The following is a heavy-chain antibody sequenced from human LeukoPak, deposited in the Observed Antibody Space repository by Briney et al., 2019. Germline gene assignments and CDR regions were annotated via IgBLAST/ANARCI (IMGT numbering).Heavy chain of an antibody. Sequence: GGSLRLPCAASGFTFSSYDMHWVRQATGKGLEWVSAIGTAGDTYYPGSVKGRFTISRENAKNSLYLQMNSLRAGDTAVYYCARADSSGWYSYWGQGTLVTVSS. CDR2: IGTAGDT. CDR3: ARADSSGWYSY. J-gene: IGHJ4*02. D-gene: IGHD6-19*01. V-gene: IGHV3-13*01. CDR1: GFTFSSYD.